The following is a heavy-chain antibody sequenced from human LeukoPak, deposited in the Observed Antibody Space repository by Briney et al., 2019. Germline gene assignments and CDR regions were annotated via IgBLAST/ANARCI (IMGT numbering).Heavy chain of an antibody. CDR1: GFTFSHYW. Sequence: GGSLRLSCAASGFTFSHYWMTWVRQAAGKGPEWVANIKQDGSEKYYVDSVKGRFTISRDNAKNSLDLQMNSLRVEDTAVYYCARGRWGHFDSWGQGTLVTVSS. D-gene: IGHD3-16*01. V-gene: IGHV3-7*01. CDR3: ARGRWGHFDS. J-gene: IGHJ4*02. CDR2: IKQDGSEK.